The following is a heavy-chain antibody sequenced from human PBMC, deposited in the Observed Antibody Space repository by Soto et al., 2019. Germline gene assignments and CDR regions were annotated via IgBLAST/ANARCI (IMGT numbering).Heavy chain of an antibody. CDR3: ARAEGVVVVLAAGNMDY. Sequence: EVQLVESGGGLVQPGGSLRLSCAASGFTFSSYRMSWVRQAPGKGLEWVANIKQDGSEKYYVDSVKGRFTISRDNAKNSLYLEMNSLRAEDTAVYYCARAEGVVVVLAAGNMDYWGQGTLVTVSS. CDR1: GFTFSSYR. CDR2: IKQDGSEK. V-gene: IGHV3-7*01. D-gene: IGHD2-15*01. J-gene: IGHJ4*02.